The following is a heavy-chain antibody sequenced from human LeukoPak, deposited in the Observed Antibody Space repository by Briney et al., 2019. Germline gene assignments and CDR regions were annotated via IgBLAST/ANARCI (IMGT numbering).Heavy chain of an antibody. CDR2: IYHSGST. CDR3: ARRYQVAAFYYFDY. Sequence: SETLSLTCAVSGYSVSSGYYWGWIRQPPGKGLEWIGSIYHSGSTYYNPSLKSRVTISVDTSKNQFSLKLSSVTAADTAVYYCARRYQVAAFYYFDYWGQGTLLPVSS. V-gene: IGHV4-38-2*01. D-gene: IGHD2-15*01. CDR1: GYSVSSGYY. J-gene: IGHJ4*02.